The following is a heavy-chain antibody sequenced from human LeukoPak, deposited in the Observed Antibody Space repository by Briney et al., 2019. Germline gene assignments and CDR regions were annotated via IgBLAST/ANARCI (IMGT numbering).Heavy chain of an antibody. Sequence: SETLSLTCTVSGGSISSYYWSWIRQPPGKGLEWIGYIYYSGSTNYNPSLKSRVTISVDTSKNQFSLKLSSVTAADTAVYYCARAWFGELLFDYWGQGTLVTVSS. CDR1: GGSISSYY. J-gene: IGHJ4*02. D-gene: IGHD3-10*01. V-gene: IGHV4-59*12. CDR3: ARAWFGELLFDY. CDR2: IYYSGST.